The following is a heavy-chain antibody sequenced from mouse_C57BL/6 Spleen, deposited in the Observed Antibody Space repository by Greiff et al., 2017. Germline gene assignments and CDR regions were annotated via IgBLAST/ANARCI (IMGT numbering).Heavy chain of an antibody. D-gene: IGHD2-5*01. J-gene: IGHJ4*01. CDR3: AIDYSNYDWDMDD. CDR1: GYTFTSYW. CDR2: IHPADGDT. V-gene: IGHV1-74*01. Sequence: QVQLQQPGPELVKPGASVKVSCKASGYTFTSYWMHWVKQRPGQGLEWIGRIHPADGDTNYNQKFKGKATLTVDKSSSTAYMQLSSLTSEDSAVXVCAIDYSNYDWDMDDWGKGTSVTVSS.